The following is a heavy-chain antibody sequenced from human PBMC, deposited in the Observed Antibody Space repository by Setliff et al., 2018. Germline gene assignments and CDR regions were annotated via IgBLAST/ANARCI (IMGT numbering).Heavy chain of an antibody. CDR3: RLAHCNTTSCEEALDF. D-gene: IGHD2-2*01. CDR1: GASFSNYY. CDR2: FDHSGTT. J-gene: IGHJ4*02. Sequence: KPSETLSLTCTVYGASFSNYYWGWVRQPPEERLEWIAEFDHSGTTKYNPSLMGRVTISVDTSKNQFSLNLNSVTAADTAVYYFRLAHCNTTSCEEALDFWSQGTLVTVSS. V-gene: IGHV4-34*01.